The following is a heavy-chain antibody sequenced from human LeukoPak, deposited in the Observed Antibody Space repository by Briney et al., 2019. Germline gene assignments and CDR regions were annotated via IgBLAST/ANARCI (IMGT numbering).Heavy chain of an antibody. CDR2: IYYSGST. J-gene: IGHJ4*02. Sequence: PSETLSLTRTVSGGSISSSSYYWGWIRQPPGTGLEWIGSIYYSGSTYYNPSLKSRVTISVDTSKNQFSLKLSSVTAADTAVYYCARHHGSYHDYWGQGTLVTVSS. CDR1: GGSISSSSYY. D-gene: IGHD1-26*01. CDR3: ARHHGSYHDY. V-gene: IGHV4-39*01.